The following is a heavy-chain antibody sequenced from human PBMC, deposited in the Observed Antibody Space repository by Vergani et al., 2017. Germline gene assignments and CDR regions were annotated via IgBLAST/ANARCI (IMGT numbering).Heavy chain of an antibody. CDR3: ASVESDYYDSSEGHYFDY. Sequence: QVQLQESGPGLVKPSGTLSLTCAVSGGSISSSNWWSWVRQPPGKGLEWIGEIYHSGSTNYNPSLKSRVTISVDKSKNQFSLKLSSVTAADTAVYYCASVESDYYDSSEGHYFDYWGQGTLVTVSS. CDR1: GGSISSSNW. V-gene: IGHV4-4*02. J-gene: IGHJ4*02. CDR2: IYHSGST. D-gene: IGHD3-22*01.